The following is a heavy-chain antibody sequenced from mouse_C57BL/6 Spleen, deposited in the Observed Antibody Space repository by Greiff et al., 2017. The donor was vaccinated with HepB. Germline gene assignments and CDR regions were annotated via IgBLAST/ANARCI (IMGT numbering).Heavy chain of an antibody. CDR3: ARTGGNYFFAY. J-gene: IGHJ3*01. CDR2: ISSGSSTI. CDR1: GFTFSDYG. V-gene: IGHV5-17*01. Sequence: DVKLVESGGGLVKPGGSLKLSCAASGFTFSDYGMHWVRQAPEKGLEWVAYISSGSSTIYYADTVKGRFTISRDNAKNTLFLQMTSLRSEDTAMYYCARTGGNYFFAYWGQGTLVTVSA. D-gene: IGHD2-1*01.